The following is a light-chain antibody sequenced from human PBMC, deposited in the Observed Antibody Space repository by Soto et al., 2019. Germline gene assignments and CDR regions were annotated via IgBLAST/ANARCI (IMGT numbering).Light chain of an antibody. Sequence: VVMTQSPATLSVSPLEMATLSCMASQSVSSNFAWYQQKPGQAPRLLIYGASTRATGIPARFSGSGSGTELTLTISSLQSKDFAVYYCQQYNNWPRTFGQGIKVDI. CDR1: QSVSSN. J-gene: IGKJ1*01. V-gene: IGKV3-15*01. CDR2: GAS. CDR3: QQYNNWPRT.